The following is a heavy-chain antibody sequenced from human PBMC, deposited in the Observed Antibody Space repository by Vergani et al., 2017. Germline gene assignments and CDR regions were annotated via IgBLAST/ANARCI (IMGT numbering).Heavy chain of an antibody. Sequence: QLQESGPGLVKPSATLSLTCTVSGGSISSGSYYWSWIRQPAGKGLEWIGRIYTSGSTNYNPSLKSRVTMSVDTSKNQFSLKLSSVTAADTAVYYCARDSRDDFWSGYYMDVWGKGTTVTVSS. CDR1: GGSISSGSYY. J-gene: IGHJ6*04. CDR2: IYTSGST. CDR3: ARDSRDDFWSGYYMDV. D-gene: IGHD3-3*01. V-gene: IGHV4-61*02.